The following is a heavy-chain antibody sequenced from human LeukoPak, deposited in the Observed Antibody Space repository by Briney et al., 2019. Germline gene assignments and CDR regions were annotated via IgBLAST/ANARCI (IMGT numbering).Heavy chain of an antibody. CDR1: GGSISSGGYY. V-gene: IGHV4-30-2*03. Sequence: PSQTLSLTCTVSGGSISSGGYYWSWIRQPPGKGLEWIGSIYYSGSTYYNPSLKSRVTISVDTSKNQFSLKLSSVTAADTAVYYCARKLAYCGGDCYSRGDVWGKGTTVTVSS. J-gene: IGHJ6*04. CDR3: ARKLAYCGGDCYSRGDV. CDR2: IYYSGST. D-gene: IGHD2-21*01.